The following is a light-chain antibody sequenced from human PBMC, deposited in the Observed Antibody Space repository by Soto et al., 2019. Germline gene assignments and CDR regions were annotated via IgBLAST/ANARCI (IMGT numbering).Light chain of an antibody. Sequence: QSVLTQPPSASGTPGQRVTISCSGSSSNIGNNAVNWYQQLPGTAPKLLIHSYSQRPSGVPDRFSGSKSGTSASLAISGLQSEDEADYYCAAWDDSLNGPVFGGGTKVTVL. CDR1: SSNIGNNA. CDR2: SYS. CDR3: AAWDDSLNGPV. V-gene: IGLV1-44*01. J-gene: IGLJ2*01.